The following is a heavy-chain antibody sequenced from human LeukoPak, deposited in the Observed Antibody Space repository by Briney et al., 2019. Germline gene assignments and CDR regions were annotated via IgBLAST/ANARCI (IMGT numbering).Heavy chain of an antibody. Sequence: GGSLRLSCAGSGFNFSSYSMSWVRQAPWKGLEFVSSVSSSSSFIYYADSVKGRFTISRDNAKKSLSLQMNSLRADDTAVYYCARGYSSSWYLDWGQGTLVTVSS. J-gene: IGHJ4*02. V-gene: IGHV3-21*01. D-gene: IGHD6-13*01. CDR3: ARGYSSSWYLD. CDR2: VSSSSSFI. CDR1: GFNFSSYS.